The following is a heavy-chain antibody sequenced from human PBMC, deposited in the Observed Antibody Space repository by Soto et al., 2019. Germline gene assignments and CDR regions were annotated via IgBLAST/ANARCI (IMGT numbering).Heavy chain of an antibody. D-gene: IGHD3-10*01. CDR1: GSTFSNSG. J-gene: IGHJ4*02. Sequence: QVQLVESGGGVVQPGRSLRLSCAASGSTFSNSGMHWVRQAPGKGLEWVAVIWYDGSNKYYADSVKGRFTISRDNSKNTLYLQMNSLGAEDTAVYYCARDRTSYGSGSPTIDYWGQGTLVIVSS. CDR2: IWYDGSNK. CDR3: ARDRTSYGSGSPTIDY. V-gene: IGHV3-33*01.